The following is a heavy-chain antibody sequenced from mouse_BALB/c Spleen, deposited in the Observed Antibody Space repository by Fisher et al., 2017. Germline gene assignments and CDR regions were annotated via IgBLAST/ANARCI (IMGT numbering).Heavy chain of an antibody. V-gene: IGHV1-80*01. Sequence: KFKGKATLTTDKSSSTAYMQLSRLTSEDSAVYFCARGSNYNAMDYWGQGTSVTVSS. J-gene: IGHJ4*01. D-gene: IGHD2-5*01. CDR3: ARGSNYNAMDY.